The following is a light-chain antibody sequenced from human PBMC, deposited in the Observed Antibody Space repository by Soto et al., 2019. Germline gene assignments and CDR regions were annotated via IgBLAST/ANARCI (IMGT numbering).Light chain of an antibody. CDR2: DAS. Sequence: DIQMTQSPSTLSASVGDRVTITCRASQSISSWLAWYQQKPGKAPKLLIYDASSLESGVPSRFSGSGSGTEFTLTISSLQPDDFATYYCHTIGTFGQGTKVDIK. J-gene: IGKJ2*01. CDR3: HTIGT. CDR1: QSISSW. V-gene: IGKV1-5*01.